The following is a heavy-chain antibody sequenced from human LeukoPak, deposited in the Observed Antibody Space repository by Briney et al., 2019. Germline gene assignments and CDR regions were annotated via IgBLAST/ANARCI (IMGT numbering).Heavy chain of an antibody. CDR1: GFTFSSYS. CDR2: ISGSGGST. D-gene: IGHD5-18*01. V-gene: IGHV3-23*01. Sequence: GGSLRLSCAASGFTFSSYSMNWVRQAPGKGLEWVSAISGSGGSTYYADSVKGRFTISRDNSKNTLYLQMNSLRAEDTAVYYCAKVRGYSYGDYYSDYWGQGTLVTVSS. CDR3: AKVRGYSYGDYYSDY. J-gene: IGHJ4*02.